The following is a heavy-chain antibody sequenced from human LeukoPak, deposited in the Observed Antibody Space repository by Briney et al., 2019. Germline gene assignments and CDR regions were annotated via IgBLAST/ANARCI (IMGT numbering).Heavy chain of an antibody. CDR1: AGTFSSYA. J-gene: IGHJ4*02. D-gene: IGHD3-22*01. CDR3: ARTAQYSSGYPYYFDY. V-gene: IGHV1-69*05. Sequence: SVKVSCKASAGTFSSYAISWVRQAPGQGLEWMGRIIPIFGTANYAQKFQGRVTITTDESTSTAYMELSSLRSEDTAVYYCARTAQYSSGYPYYFDYWGQGTLVTVSS. CDR2: IIPIFGTA.